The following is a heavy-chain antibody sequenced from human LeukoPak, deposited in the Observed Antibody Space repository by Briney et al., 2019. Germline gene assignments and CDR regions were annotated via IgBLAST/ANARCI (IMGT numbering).Heavy chain of an antibody. CDR1: GFTFSSYG. CDR2: ISYDGSHK. V-gene: IGHV3-30*18. CDR3: AKKSAEHYDSSGYYIDY. J-gene: IGHJ4*02. Sequence: PGGSLRLSCAASGFTFSSYGMHWVRQAPGKGLEWVSVISYDGSHKYYADSVKGRFTISRDNSKNTLYLQMNSLGAEDTAVYYCAKKSAEHYDSSGYYIDYWGQGTLVTVSS. D-gene: IGHD3-22*01.